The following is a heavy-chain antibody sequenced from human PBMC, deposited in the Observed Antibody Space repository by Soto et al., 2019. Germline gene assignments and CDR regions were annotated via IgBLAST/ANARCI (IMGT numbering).Heavy chain of an antibody. D-gene: IGHD7-27*01. CDR2: ISYDGTNK. CDR1: GYTFCSGFA. Sequence: QVPLVESGGGVVQPGRSLRLSCAASGYTFCSGFAMHWVRQAPGKGLEWVTAISYDGTNKYYADSVKGRFTISRDSAKNTLYLQMNSLRAEDTAVYYCARGTGDFDYWGQGTLVTVSS. V-gene: IGHV3-30-3*01. J-gene: IGHJ4*02. CDR3: ARGTGDFDY.